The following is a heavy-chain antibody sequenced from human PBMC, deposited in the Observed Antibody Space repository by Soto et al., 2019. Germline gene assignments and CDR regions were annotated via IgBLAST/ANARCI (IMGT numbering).Heavy chain of an antibody. CDR1: GFTVSSNY. V-gene: IGHV3-66*01. D-gene: IGHD4-4*01. CDR2: IYSGGST. J-gene: IGHJ4*02. Sequence: GGSLRLSCAASGFTVSSNYMSWVRQAPGKGLEWVSVIYSGGSTYYADSVKGRFTISRDNSKNTLYLQMNSLRAEDTAVYYCARDLSHTVVFDYWGQGTLVTVSS. CDR3: ARDLSHTVVFDY.